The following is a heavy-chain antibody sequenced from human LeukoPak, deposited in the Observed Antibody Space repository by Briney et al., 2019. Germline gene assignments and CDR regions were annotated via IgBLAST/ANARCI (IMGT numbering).Heavy chain of an antibody. CDR2: IYSGGST. D-gene: IGHD3-10*01. V-gene: IGHV3-66*01. CDR1: GFTVSSNY. Sequence: PGGSLRLSCAASGFTVSSNYMSWVRQAQGKGLEWVSVIYSGGSTYYADSVKGRFTISRDNSKNTLYLQMNSLRAEDTAVYYCARDLRITMVRGAPGYYYGMDVWGQGTTVTVSS. CDR3: ARDLRITMVRGAPGYYYGMDV. J-gene: IGHJ6*02.